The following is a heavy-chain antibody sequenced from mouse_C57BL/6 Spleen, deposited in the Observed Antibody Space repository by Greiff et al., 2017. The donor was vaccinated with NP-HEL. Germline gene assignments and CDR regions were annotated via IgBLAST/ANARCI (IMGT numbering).Heavy chain of an antibody. CDR3: ARKGVADAMDY. Sequence: QVQLQQPGAELVKPGASVKLSCKASGYTFTSYWMHWVKQRPGQGLEWIGLIHPNSGSTNYNEKFKSKATLTVDKSSSTAYMQLSSLTSEDSAVYYCARKGVADAMDYWGQGTSVTVSS. J-gene: IGHJ4*01. V-gene: IGHV1-64*01. CDR2: IHPNSGST. D-gene: IGHD1-1*01. CDR1: GYTFTSYW.